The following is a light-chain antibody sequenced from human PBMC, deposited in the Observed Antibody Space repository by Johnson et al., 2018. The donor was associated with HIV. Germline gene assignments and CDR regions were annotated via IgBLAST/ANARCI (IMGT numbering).Light chain of an antibody. J-gene: IGLJ1*01. CDR2: DNN. CDR1: SSNIGNNY. Sequence: QSVLTQPPSVSAAPGQKVTISCSGSSSNIGNNYVSWYQQLPGTAPKLLIYDNNKRPSGIPARFSGSKSGTSATLGITCLQTGDEADYYCGTGNTRLSAYVFGTGTKVTVL. CDR3: GTGNTRLSAYV. V-gene: IGLV1-51*01.